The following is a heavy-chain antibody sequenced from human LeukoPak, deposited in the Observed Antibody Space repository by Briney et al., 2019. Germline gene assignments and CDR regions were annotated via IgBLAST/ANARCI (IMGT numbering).Heavy chain of an antibody. J-gene: IGHJ3*02. CDR3: ARVSGSTLSAFDI. CDR1: GGSISSGGYS. Sequence: PSETLSLTCAVSGGSISSGGYSWSWIRQPPGKGLEWIGYIYHSGSTYYNPSHKSRVTISVDRSKNQFSLKLSSVTAADTAVYYCARVSGSTLSAFDIWGQGTMVTVSS. V-gene: IGHV4-30-2*01. CDR2: IYHSGST. D-gene: IGHD2-15*01.